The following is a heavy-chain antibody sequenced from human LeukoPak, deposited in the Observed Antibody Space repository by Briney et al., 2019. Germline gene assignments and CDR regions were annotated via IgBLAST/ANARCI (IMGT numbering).Heavy chain of an antibody. Sequence: PGGSLRLSCAASGFTFSSYSMNWVRQAPGKGLEWVSSISSSSSYIYYADSVKGRFTISRDNAKNSLYLQMNSLRAEDTAVYYCAKDKPSPGINYYGMDVWGQGTTVTVSS. V-gene: IGHV3-21*04. CDR3: AKDKPSPGINYYGMDV. CDR2: ISSSSSYI. D-gene: IGHD3-10*01. J-gene: IGHJ6*02. CDR1: GFTFSSYS.